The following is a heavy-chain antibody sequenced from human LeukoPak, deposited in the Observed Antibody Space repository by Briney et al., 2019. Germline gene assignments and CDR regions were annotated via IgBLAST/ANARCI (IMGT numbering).Heavy chain of an antibody. D-gene: IGHD6-13*01. Sequence: GGSLRLSCSASGFTFSSYSMNWVRQAPGKGLEWVSYISSSYNTIYYADSVKGRFTISRDNSKNTLYLQMNSLRAEDTAVYYCAKATYSSSWPTLDYWGQGTLVTVSS. J-gene: IGHJ4*02. CDR2: ISSSYNTI. V-gene: IGHV3-48*01. CDR1: GFTFSSYS. CDR3: AKATYSSSWPTLDY.